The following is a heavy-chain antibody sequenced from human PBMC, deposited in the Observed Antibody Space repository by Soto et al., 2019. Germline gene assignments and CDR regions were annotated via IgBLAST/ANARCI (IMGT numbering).Heavy chain of an antibody. D-gene: IGHD5-18*01. CDR2: INPSDGRT. CDR3: ARARGYTFGYNYFDP. V-gene: IGHV1-46*01. J-gene: IGHJ5*02. Sequence: QVQMVQSGAEVKKPGASVKVSCKASGYPFTSYHMHWMRQAPGQGLEWMGIINPSDGRTRYGEKFQGRVTMTRDTSRSTVYMELSSLRSEDTAVYYCARARGYTFGYNYFDPWGQGTLVTVS. CDR1: GYPFTSYH.